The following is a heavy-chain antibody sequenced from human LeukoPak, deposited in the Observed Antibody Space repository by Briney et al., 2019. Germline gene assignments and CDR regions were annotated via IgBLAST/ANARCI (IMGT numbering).Heavy chain of an antibody. CDR2: IYDSGST. V-gene: IGHV4-61*08. CDR1: GASVSSGGYY. CDR3: ARPWGSGYSMYLDL. Sequence: SETLSLTCSVSGASVSSGGYYWTWIRQPPGKGLEWIGYIYDSGSTNYNPSLKSRVIISVDTSKNQLSLKLSSLTAADTAVYYCARPWGSGYSMYLDLWGQGALVTVSS. J-gene: IGHJ4*02. D-gene: IGHD3-22*01.